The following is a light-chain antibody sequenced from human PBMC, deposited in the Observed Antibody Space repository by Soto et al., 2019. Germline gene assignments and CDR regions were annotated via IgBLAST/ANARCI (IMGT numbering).Light chain of an antibody. V-gene: IGLV2-14*01. J-gene: IGLJ3*02. CDR3: SSYTSRSTWV. Sequence: QSVLTQPASVSGSPGQSITVSCTGTSNDVGGHHYVSWYQQHPGKAPKLMIYEVSNRPSGVSNRFSGSKSGNTASLTISGLQAEDEADYYCSSYTSRSTWVFGGGTKLTVL. CDR1: SNDVGGHHY. CDR2: EVS.